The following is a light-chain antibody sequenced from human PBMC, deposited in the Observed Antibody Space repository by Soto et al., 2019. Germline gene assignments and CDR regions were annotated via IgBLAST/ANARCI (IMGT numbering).Light chain of an antibody. J-gene: IGKJ4*01. Sequence: EIMLTQSPATLSLSPGERATLSCRASQSINNYLVWYQQKPGQAPRLLIYDASNRATGIPARFSGSGSGTDFTLTISSLQPEDFATYYWQQVNSYPLTFGGGTKVGIK. V-gene: IGKV3-11*01. CDR2: DAS. CDR1: QSINNY. CDR3: QQVNSYPLT.